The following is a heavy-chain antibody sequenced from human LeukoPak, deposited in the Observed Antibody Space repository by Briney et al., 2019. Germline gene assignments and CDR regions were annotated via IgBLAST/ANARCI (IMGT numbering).Heavy chain of an antibody. J-gene: IGHJ6*03. V-gene: IGHV3-53*01. D-gene: IGHD4-17*01. CDR2: IYSGGST. Sequence: GGSLRLSCAASGFTVSSNYMSWVRQAPGKGLEWVSVIYSGGSTYYADSVKGRFTISRDNSKNTLYPQMNSLRAEDTAVYYCAQHDYGDYFPYYMDVWGKGTTVTVSS. CDR1: GFTVSSNY. CDR3: AQHDYGDYFPYYMDV.